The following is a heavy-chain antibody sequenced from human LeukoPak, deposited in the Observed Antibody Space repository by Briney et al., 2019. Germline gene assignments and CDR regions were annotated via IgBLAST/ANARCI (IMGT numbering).Heavy chain of an antibody. V-gene: IGHV4-59*01. CDR2: IYCSGST. CDR3: ARAYDGDYAFDY. J-gene: IGHJ4*02. Sequence: PSETLSLTCTVSGGSISSYYWSWIRQPPGKGLEWIGYIYCSGSTNYNPSLKSRVTISVDTSKNQFSLRLRSVTAADTAVYHCARAYDGDYAFDYWGQGTLVTVSS. D-gene: IGHD4-17*01. CDR1: GGSISSYY.